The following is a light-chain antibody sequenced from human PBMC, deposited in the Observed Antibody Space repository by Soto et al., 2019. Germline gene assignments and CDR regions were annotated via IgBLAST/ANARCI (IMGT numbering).Light chain of an antibody. J-gene: IGLJ1*01. Sequence: QSVLTQPPSASGSPGQSVTISCTGTSSDVGGYNYVSWYQQHPGKAPKLMIYEVSKRPSGVPDRFSGSKSGNTASLTVSGIQAEDEADYYCSSYAGSNNRYVFGTGTKVTVL. CDR2: EVS. CDR1: SSDVGGYNY. V-gene: IGLV2-8*01. CDR3: SSYAGSNNRYV.